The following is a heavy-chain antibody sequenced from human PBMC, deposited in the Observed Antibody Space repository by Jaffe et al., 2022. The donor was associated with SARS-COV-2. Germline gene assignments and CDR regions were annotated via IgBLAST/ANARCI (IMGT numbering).Heavy chain of an antibody. CDR3: ARGGLSDYYDSSGYYFGYWYFDL. J-gene: IGHJ2*01. V-gene: IGHV4-61*02. Sequence: QVQLQESGPGLVKPSQTLSLTCTVSGGSISSGSYYWSWIRQPAGKGLEWIGRIYTSGSTNYNPSLKSRVTISVDTSKNQFSLKLSSVTAADTAVYYCARGGLSDYYDSSGYYFGYWYFDLWGRGTLVTVSS. CDR2: IYTSGST. D-gene: IGHD3-22*01. CDR1: GGSISSGSYY.